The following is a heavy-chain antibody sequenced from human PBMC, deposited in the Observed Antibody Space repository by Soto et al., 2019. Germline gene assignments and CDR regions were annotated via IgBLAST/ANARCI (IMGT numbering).Heavy chain of an antibody. CDR2: TYYSGTGSP. V-gene: IGHV4-61*01. CDR3: ARDLSLTVELGGYYYYGLDV. Sequence: SETLSLTCTVSGGSVKSDTYYWSWIRQPPGKGLEWIGRTYYSGTGSPNYNPSLKSRVTISVDTSRNQFSLIVSSVTAADTAVYYCARDLSLTVELGGYYYYGLDVWGQGTQVTFSS. J-gene: IGHJ6*02. D-gene: IGHD3-16*01. CDR1: GGSVKSDTYY.